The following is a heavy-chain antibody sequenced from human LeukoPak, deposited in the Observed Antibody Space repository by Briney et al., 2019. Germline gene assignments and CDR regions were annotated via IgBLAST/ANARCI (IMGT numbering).Heavy chain of an antibody. J-gene: IGHJ4*02. CDR2: IFPGDSDT. V-gene: IGHV5-51*01. Sequence: GESLKISCKASGYSFTSYWIGWVRQMPGKGLEEMGIIFPGDSDTRYSPSFQGQVTISADKSISTAYLQWTSLKASDTATYYCARRPRYDFGPHFDYWSQGTLVTVSS. CDR1: GYSFTSYW. D-gene: IGHD2/OR15-2a*01. CDR3: ARRPRYDFGPHFDY.